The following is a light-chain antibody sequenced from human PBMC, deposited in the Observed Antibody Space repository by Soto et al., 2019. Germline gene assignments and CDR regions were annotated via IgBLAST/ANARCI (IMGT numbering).Light chain of an antibody. J-gene: IGKJ1*01. CDR3: QHYDGSTGT. CDR2: GAS. V-gene: IGKV3-20*01. Sequence: EIVLTQSPGTLSLSPGERATLSCRASQSVSSKLVSWYQKKPGQVPRLLIYGASTRSTGIPDRFSGSGSATDFTLNINRLEPEDFAVYYSQHYDGSTGTFGQATKVEV. CDR1: QSVSSKL.